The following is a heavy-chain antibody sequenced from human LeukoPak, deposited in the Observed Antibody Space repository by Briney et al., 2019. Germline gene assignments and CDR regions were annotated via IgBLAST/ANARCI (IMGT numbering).Heavy chain of an antibody. CDR2: IYPGDSDT. CDR3: ARLPRDIVVVPAAIFFDS. J-gene: IGHJ4*02. D-gene: IGHD2-2*02. Sequence: GEALQIACQGSGSSFTSYWIGWVRPMPGKGLEWMGIIYPGDSDTRYSPSFQGQVTISADKSISTAYLQWSSLKASDTAMYYCARLPRDIVVVPAAIFFDSWGQGTLVTVSS. V-gene: IGHV5-51*01. CDR1: GSSFTSYW.